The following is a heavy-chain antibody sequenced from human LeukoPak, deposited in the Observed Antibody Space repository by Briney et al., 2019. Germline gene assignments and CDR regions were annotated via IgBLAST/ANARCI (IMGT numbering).Heavy chain of an antibody. CDR3: ARASQSTLYSSSTPDY. D-gene: IGHD6-6*01. CDR2: INPNSGGT. Sequence: GASVKVSCKASGYTFTGYYMHWVRQAPGQGLEWMGWINPNSGGTNYAQKFQGRVTMTRDTSISTAYMELSRLRSDDTAVYYCARASQSTLYSSSTPDYWGQGTLVTVSS. J-gene: IGHJ4*02. V-gene: IGHV1-2*02. CDR1: GYTFTGYY.